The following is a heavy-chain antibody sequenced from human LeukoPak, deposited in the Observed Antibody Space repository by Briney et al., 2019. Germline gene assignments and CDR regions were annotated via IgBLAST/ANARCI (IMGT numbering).Heavy chain of an antibody. D-gene: IGHD5-12*01. J-gene: IGHJ3*02. CDR2: ISWNSGST. Sequence: LRLSCAASGFTFDDYAMHWVRQAPGKGLEWVSGISWNSGSTGYADSVKGRFTISRDNAKNSLYLQMNSLRAEDTAVYYCAREEWLPHAFDIWGQGTMVTVSS. CDR3: AREEWLPHAFDI. V-gene: IGHV3-9*01. CDR1: GFTFDDYA.